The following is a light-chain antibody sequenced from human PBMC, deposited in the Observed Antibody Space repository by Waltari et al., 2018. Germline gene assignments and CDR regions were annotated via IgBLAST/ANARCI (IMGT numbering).Light chain of an antibody. CDR1: QSVSSY. Sequence: ENVLTQSPATLSLSPGERATLSCRPSQSVSSYLAWYQQKPGQAPRLLIYDASNRAPAIPARFSGSGSGTDFTLTISSLEPEDFAVYYCQQRCSWPRVTFGQGTRLEIK. CDR2: DAS. V-gene: IGKV3-11*01. J-gene: IGKJ5*01. CDR3: QQRCSWPRVT.